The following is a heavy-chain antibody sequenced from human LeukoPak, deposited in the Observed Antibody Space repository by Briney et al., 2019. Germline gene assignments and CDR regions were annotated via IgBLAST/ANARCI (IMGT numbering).Heavy chain of an antibody. D-gene: IGHD3-3*01. J-gene: IGHJ5*02. V-gene: IGHV3-66*01. CDR1: GFTVSSNY. Sequence: PGGSLRLSCAASGFTVSSNYMSWVRQAPGKGLEWVSVIYSGGNTYYADSVEGRFTISRDNSKNTLYLQMNSLRAEDTAMYYCARGIGTKLRSGWSDPGGQGTLVTVSS. CDR3: ARGIGTKLRSGWSDP. CDR2: IYSGGNT.